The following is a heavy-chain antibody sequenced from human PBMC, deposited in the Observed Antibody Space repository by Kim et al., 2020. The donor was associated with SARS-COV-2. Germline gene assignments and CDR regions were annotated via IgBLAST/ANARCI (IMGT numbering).Heavy chain of an antibody. V-gene: IGHV4-39*01. Sequence: YSSGSTCYNPSLRGRVTMSVDTSKTRFSLKLSSVTAADTAVYYCRVAFDIWGQGTMVTVSS. J-gene: IGHJ3*02. CDR2: YSSGST. CDR3: RVAFDI.